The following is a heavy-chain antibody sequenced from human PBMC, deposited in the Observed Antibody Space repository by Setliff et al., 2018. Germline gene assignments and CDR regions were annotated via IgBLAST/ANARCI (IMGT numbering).Heavy chain of an antibody. D-gene: IGHD4-4*01. Sequence: ASVKVSCKAFGYTFTSYGISWVRQAPGQGLEWMGWISAYNGNTNYAQKLQGGVTMTTDTSTSTAYMELRSLRSDDTAVYYCARGNSNYYLFDYWGQGTLVTVSS. CDR2: ISAYNGNT. CDR1: GYTFTSYG. J-gene: IGHJ4*02. CDR3: ARGNSNYYLFDY. V-gene: IGHV1-18*01.